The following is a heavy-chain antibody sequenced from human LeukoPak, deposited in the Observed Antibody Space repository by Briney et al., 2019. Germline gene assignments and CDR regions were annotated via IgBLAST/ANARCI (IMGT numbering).Heavy chain of an antibody. J-gene: IGHJ4*02. CDR3: AKDYSILMVRGVYDY. Sequence: PGGSLRLSCAASGFTFSSYSMNWVRQAPGKGLEWVSSISSSSSYIYYADSVKGRFTISRDNAKNSLYLQMNSLRAEDTAVYYCAKDYSILMVRGVYDYWGQGTLVTVSS. V-gene: IGHV3-21*01. D-gene: IGHD3-10*01. CDR1: GFTFSSYS. CDR2: ISSSSSYI.